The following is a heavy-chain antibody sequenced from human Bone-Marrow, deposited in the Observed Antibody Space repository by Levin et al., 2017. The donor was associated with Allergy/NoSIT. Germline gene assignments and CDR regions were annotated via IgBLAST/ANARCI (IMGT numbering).Heavy chain of an antibody. V-gene: IGHV3-23*01. D-gene: IGHD2-8*01. J-gene: IGHJ6*02. CDR2: ISGSGEST. Sequence: PGGSLRLSCAASGFTFSSFTMSWVRQAPGKGLEWVSGISGSGESTYYADSVKGRLTIFRDTSKNTLYLQMDSPRAEDTAVYYCAKSYCGTGVCHNHYYYGMDVWGQGTTVTVSS. CDR1: GFTFSSFT. CDR3: AKSYCGTGVCHNHYYYGMDV.